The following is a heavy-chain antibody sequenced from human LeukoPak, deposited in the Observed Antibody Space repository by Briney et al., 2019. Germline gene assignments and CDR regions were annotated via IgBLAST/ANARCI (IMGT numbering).Heavy chain of an antibody. V-gene: IGHV1-3*01. J-gene: IGHJ3*02. D-gene: IGHD1-26*01. CDR3: ASGIARGSYNI. Sequence: KFQGRVTITRDTSASTAYMELSGLRSEDTAVYYCASGIARGSYNIWGQGTMVTVSS.